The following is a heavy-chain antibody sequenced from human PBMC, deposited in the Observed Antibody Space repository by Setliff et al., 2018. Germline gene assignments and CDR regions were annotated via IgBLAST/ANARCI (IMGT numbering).Heavy chain of an antibody. Sequence: ASVKVSCKAVGYTFLSYGLSWVRQAPGQGLEXMGXXXXXXXXXXYXQXFXXXVTMTTDTSTNTAYLELRSLRYDDTAVYFCARAPRLEWILPTFDYWGQGTPVTVSS. J-gene: IGHJ4*02. CDR2: XXXXXXXX. V-gene: IGHV1-18*01. D-gene: IGHD3-3*01. CDR3: ARAPRLEWILPTFDY. CDR1: GYTFLSYG.